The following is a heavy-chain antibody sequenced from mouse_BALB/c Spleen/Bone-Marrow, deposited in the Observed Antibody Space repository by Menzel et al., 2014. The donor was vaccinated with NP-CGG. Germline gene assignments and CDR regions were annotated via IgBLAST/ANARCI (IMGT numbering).Heavy chain of an antibody. CDR3: ARREYGNGGFAY. V-gene: IGHV1-77*01. J-gene: IGHJ3*01. D-gene: IGHD2-10*02. CDR1: GYTFTAYY. Sequence: QVQLQQPGAELARPGASVKLPCKASGYTFTAYYINWVKQRTGQCLEWIGEIYPGSGNTYYNEKFKGKATLTADKSSSTAYMQLSRLTSEDSAVYFCARREYGNGGFAYWGQGTLVTVSA. CDR2: IYPGSGNT.